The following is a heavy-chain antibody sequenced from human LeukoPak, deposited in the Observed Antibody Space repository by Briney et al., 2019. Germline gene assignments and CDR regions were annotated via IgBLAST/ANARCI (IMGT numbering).Heavy chain of an antibody. Sequence: GGSLRLSCAASGFTVSSNYMSWVRQAPGKGLEWVSVIYSGGSTYYADSVKGRFTISRDNSKNTLYLQMNSLRAEDTAVYYCARHSSSWYFRYYYYYMDVWGKGTTVTISS. D-gene: IGHD6-13*01. CDR2: IYSGGST. V-gene: IGHV3-66*04. CDR3: ARHSSSWYFRYYYYYMDV. J-gene: IGHJ6*03. CDR1: GFTVSSNY.